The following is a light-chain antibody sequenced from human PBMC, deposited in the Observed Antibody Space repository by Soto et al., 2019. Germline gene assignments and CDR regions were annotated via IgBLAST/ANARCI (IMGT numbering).Light chain of an antibody. CDR1: SSDVGTYKP. Sequence: QSALTQPASVSGSPGQSITISCTGTSSDVGTYKPVSWYQQHPGKAPKVIIYDDIKRPSGVSNRFSGSKSGNTASLTISGLQAEDEAGYYCCSFAGSTTWFGGGTQLTVL. V-gene: IGLV2-23*01. J-gene: IGLJ3*02. CDR3: CSFAGSTTW. CDR2: DDI.